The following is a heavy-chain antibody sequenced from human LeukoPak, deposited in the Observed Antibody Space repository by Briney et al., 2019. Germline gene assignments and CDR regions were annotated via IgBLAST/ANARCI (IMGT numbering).Heavy chain of an antibody. J-gene: IGHJ4*02. CDR3: ARLRFSSGPLFDY. Sequence: SETLSLTCTVSGDSISSKYWCWIRQPPGKGLEWIGYIHYSGSTNYNPSLKSRVTISVDTSQNQHSLKLSSVTAADTALYYCARLRFSSGPLFDYWGQGALVTVSS. CDR1: GDSISSKY. V-gene: IGHV4-59*01. D-gene: IGHD3-22*01. CDR2: IHYSGST.